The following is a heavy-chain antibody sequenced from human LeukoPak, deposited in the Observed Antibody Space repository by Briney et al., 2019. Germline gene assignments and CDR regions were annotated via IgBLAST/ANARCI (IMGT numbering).Heavy chain of an antibody. CDR1: GFTFSTYG. Sequence: PGGSLRLSCAASGFTFSTYGMSWVRQAPGGGLEWVSSFGGSGGTTYYADPVKGRFTISRDNSKSALYLQMNSLRAEDTAVYYCARYCSSISCYSAYYGMDVWGKGTTVTVSS. V-gene: IGHV3-23*01. D-gene: IGHD2-2*01. CDR3: ARYCSSISCYSAYYGMDV. CDR2: FGGSGGTT. J-gene: IGHJ6*04.